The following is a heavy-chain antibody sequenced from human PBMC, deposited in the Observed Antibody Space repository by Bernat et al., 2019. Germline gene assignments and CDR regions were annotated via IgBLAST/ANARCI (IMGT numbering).Heavy chain of an antibody. CDR2: IYYSGSP. CDR1: GGSISSSSYY. V-gene: IGHV4-39*01. J-gene: IGHJ4*02. D-gene: IGHD6-13*01. CDR3: ASDQSIAAD. Sequence: QLQLQESGPGLVKPSETLSLTCTVSGGSISSSSYYWGWIRQPPGKGLEWIGSIYYSGSPYYNPSLKSRVTISVDTSKNQFSLKLSSVTAADTAVYYCASDQSIAADWSQGTLVTVSS.